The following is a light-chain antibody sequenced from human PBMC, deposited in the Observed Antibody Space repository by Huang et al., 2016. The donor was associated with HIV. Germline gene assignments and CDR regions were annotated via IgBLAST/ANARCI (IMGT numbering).Light chain of an antibody. CDR2: KAS. Sequence: DIQMTQSPSTLSASVGDRVTITCRASQSISSWLAWYQQKPGKATKPLIYKASSLKSGVPLRFSGSGYGTEFTLTISSLQPDDFATYYCQQYKSYSYTFGQGTKLEIK. J-gene: IGKJ2*01. CDR3: QQYKSYSYT. CDR1: QSISSW. V-gene: IGKV1-5*03.